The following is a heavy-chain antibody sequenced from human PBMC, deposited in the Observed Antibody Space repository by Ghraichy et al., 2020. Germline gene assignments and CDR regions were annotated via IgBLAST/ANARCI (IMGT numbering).Heavy chain of an antibody. J-gene: IGHJ6*02. Sequence: LSLTCAASGFTFSDHYMDWVRQAPGKGLEWVGRIRNKANTYTTDYAASVQVRFTISRDDSKNSLYLQMNSLKTEDTAVYYCARVISTGLDVWGQGATVTVSS. CDR2: IRNKANTYTT. V-gene: IGHV3-72*01. CDR3: ARVISTGLDV. CDR1: GFTFSDHY.